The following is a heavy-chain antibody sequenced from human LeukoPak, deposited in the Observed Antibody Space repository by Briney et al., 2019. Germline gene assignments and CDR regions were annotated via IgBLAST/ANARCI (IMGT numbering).Heavy chain of an antibody. D-gene: IGHD3-22*01. Sequence: GGSLRLSCAASGFTFSSYSMNWVRQAPGKGLEWVSSISSSSSYIYYADSVKGRFTISRDNAKNSLYLQMNSLRAEDTAVFYCARELDYYDSSGYYFDYWGQGTLVTVSS. CDR3: ARELDYYDSSGYYFDY. V-gene: IGHV3-21*01. CDR2: ISSSSSYI. J-gene: IGHJ4*02. CDR1: GFTFSSYS.